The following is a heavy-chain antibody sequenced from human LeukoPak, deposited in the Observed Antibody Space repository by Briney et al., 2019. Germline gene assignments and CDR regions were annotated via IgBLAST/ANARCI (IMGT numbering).Heavy chain of an antibody. D-gene: IGHD3-10*01. Sequence: SETLSLTCTVSGGSISRPYWSWIRQPPGEGLEWIGYVYSDGRTNFNPSLKSRVTMSIDTSKSQFSLRLTSVTASDAAVYYCARGGGLYFGDLFSAGYMDVWGKGTTVTVSS. J-gene: IGHJ6*03. CDR1: GGSISRPY. CDR3: ARGGGLYFGDLFSAGYMDV. V-gene: IGHV4-59*11. CDR2: VYSDGRT.